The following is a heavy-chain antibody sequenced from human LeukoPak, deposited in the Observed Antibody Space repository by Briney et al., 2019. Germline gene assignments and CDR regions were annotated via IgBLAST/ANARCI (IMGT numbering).Heavy chain of an antibody. CDR1: GFTFSSYG. V-gene: IGHV3-7*01. J-gene: IGHJ4*02. CDR3: AKVAKYYYGSETYYFFEH. D-gene: IGHD3-10*01. Sequence: AGGSLRLSCAASGFTFSSYGMTWVRQAPGKGLEWVANIKQDGTERYYVDSVKGRFTISRDNVKNSLYLQMNSLRVEDTAVYYCAKVAKYYYGSETYYFFEHWGQGTPVTASS. CDR2: IKQDGTER.